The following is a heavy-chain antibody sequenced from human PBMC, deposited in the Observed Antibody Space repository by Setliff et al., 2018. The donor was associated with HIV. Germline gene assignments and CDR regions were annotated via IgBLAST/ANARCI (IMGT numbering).Heavy chain of an antibody. Sequence: PGGSLRLSCAASGFTFSTYAMHWVRQAPGKGLEWVSVISYDGNNKYYADSVKGRFTISRDNAKSTVYLQMNSLRAEDTAIYYCASDFATGYWGQGMLVTVSS. J-gene: IGHJ4*02. CDR1: GFTFSTYA. CDR3: ASDFATGY. V-gene: IGHV3-30-3*01. CDR2: ISYDGNNK.